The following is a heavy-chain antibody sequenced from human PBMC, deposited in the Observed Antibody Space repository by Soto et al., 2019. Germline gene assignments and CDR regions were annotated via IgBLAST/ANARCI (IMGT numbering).Heavy chain of an antibody. D-gene: IGHD2-21*02. Sequence: GGSLTLSCNASGLTVSSSYMSWVRQAPGMGLEWVAVIESGGTAHYADSVKGRFTISRDTTNNIIYLQLHTLRAEDTAVYYWAKDLGRLRLLMYVLGCLHVCGRAPTLTVS. J-gene: IGHJ6*02. CDR3: AKDLGRLRLLMYVLGCLHV. V-gene: IGHV3-53*01. CDR2: IESGGTA. CDR1: GLTVSSSY.